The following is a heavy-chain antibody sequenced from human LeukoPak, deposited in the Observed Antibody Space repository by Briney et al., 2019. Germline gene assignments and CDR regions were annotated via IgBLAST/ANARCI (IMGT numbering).Heavy chain of an antibody. J-gene: IGHJ4*02. CDR3: ARCSAATCFPLDFDF. V-gene: IGHV1-18*01. D-gene: IGHD2-15*01. CDR2: ISGFNDNT. CDR1: GYDFNRFA. Sequence: PSVKVSCKASGYDFNRFAINWVRQAPGQGPEWMGWISGFNDNTAYAQKLQDRVTMTTDKSTSTAYMELRNLRSDDTAMYYCARCSAATCFPLDFDFWGQGTLVTVSS.